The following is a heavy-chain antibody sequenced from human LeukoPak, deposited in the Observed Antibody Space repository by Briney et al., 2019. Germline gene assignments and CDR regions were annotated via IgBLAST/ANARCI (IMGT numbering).Heavy chain of an antibody. V-gene: IGHV4-59*08. CDR2: ISYSGTT. J-gene: IGHJ4*02. CDR3: ASIDRAAYAYAYY. Sequence: SETLSLTCTLAGGSMNIYYWSWVRQPPGKGLEWVGFISYSGTTTYNPSLKSRLTISVDTSKRQFSRKGSSVTAADTAVYYWASIDRAAYAYAYYWGEGTLVTVSS. D-gene: IGHD3-16*01. CDR1: GGSMNIYY.